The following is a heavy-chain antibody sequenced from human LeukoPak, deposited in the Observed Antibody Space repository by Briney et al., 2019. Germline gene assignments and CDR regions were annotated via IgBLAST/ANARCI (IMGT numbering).Heavy chain of an antibody. CDR1: GGSISSYY. V-gene: IGHV4-59*01. Sequence: SETLSLTCTVSGGSISSYYWSWIRQPPGKGLEWIGYIYYSGSTNYNPSLKSRVTISVDTSKNQFSLKLSSVTAADTAVYYCARTTTVRGTYYMDVWGKGTTVTVSS. CDR2: IYYSGST. CDR3: ARTTTVRGTYYMDV. D-gene: IGHD3-10*01. J-gene: IGHJ6*03.